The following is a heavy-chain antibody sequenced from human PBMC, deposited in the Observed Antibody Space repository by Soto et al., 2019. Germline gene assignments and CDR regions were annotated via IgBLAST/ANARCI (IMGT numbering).Heavy chain of an antibody. CDR3: ATTLNYYDSSGYPKAFDY. Sequence: ASVKPSCKVSGYTLTDLSMHWVRQAPGKGLEWMGGFDPEDGETIYAQKFQGRVTMTEDTSTDTAYMELSSLRSEDTAVYYCATTLNYYDSSGYPKAFDYWGQGTLVTVSS. V-gene: IGHV1-24*01. CDR1: GYTLTDLS. CDR2: FDPEDGET. J-gene: IGHJ4*02. D-gene: IGHD3-22*01.